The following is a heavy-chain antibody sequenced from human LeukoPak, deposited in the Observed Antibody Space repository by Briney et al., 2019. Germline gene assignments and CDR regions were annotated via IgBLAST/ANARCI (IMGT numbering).Heavy chain of an antibody. CDR1: GFTFSSYA. CDR2: ISGSGVST. V-gene: IGHV3-23*01. CDR3: AKDRGLRYLDWLLEGNAFDI. J-gene: IGHJ3*02. D-gene: IGHD3-9*01. Sequence: GGSLRLSCAASGFTFSSYAMSWVRQAPGKGLEWVSAISGSGVSTYYADSVKGRFTISRDNSKNTLYLQMNSLRAEDTAVYYCAKDRGLRYLDWLLEGNAFDIWGQGTMVTVSS.